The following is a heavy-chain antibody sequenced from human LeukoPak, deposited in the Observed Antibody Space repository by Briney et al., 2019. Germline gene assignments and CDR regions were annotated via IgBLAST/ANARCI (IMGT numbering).Heavy chain of an antibody. D-gene: IGHD3-9*01. J-gene: IGHJ4*02. V-gene: IGHV3-23*01. CDR2: ISGGGYST. CDR3: AKVAYYDLLTGSNFDN. CDR1: GFTSRSYA. Sequence: GGSLRLSCAASGFTSRSYAMSWVRQAPGKGLEWVSGISGGGYSTYYADSVKGRFTTSRDNSKSTLYLQMNSLRAEDTAVYYCAKVAYYDLLTGSNFDNWGQGTLVTVSA.